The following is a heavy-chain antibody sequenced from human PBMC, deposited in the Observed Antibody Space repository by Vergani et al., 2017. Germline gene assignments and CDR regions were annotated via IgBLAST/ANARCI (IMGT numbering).Heavy chain of an antibody. V-gene: IGHV4-39*01. CDR2: IYYSGST. Sequence: QVQLQESGPGLVKPSQTLSLTCSVSGDSVSNTFYYWGWIRQTPGKGLEWIGSIYYSGSTYYNPSLESRVTMSVDTSKSQFSLKLSSVTAADTAVYYWTRHWSVVAACNWFDPWGQGTLVTVSS. CDR3: TRHWSVVAACNWFDP. D-gene: IGHD2-15*01. J-gene: IGHJ5*02. CDR1: GDSVSNTFYY.